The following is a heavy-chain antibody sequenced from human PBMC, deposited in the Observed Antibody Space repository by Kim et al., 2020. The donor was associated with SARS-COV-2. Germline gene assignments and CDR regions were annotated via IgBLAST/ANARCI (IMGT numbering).Heavy chain of an antibody. D-gene: IGHD1-26*01. Sequence: GGSLRLSCTASGFTFSNNWMTWVRQAPGKGLEWVANIKQDGTAKNYADSVKGRFTISRDNTKNSLYLQMNSLRAEDTAVYYCTREWDSWGQGTLVTLSS. CDR1: GFTFSNNW. V-gene: IGHV3-7*03. J-gene: IGHJ5*02. CDR3: TREWDS. CDR2: IKQDGTAK.